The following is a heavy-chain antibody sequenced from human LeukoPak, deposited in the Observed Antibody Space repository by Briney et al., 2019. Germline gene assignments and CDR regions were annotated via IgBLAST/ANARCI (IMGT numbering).Heavy chain of an antibody. J-gene: IGHJ4*02. CDR1: GGSLSDYY. V-gene: IGHV4-34*01. Sequence: PSETLSLTCAVYGGSLSDYYWSWIRQPPGKGLEWIGEINHSGSTNYNPSLKSRVTISIDTSKKQFSLKLSSVTAADTAVYYCARLRWLHQTYYFDYWGQGTLVTVSS. D-gene: IGHD5-24*01. CDR2: INHSGST. CDR3: ARLRWLHQTYYFDY.